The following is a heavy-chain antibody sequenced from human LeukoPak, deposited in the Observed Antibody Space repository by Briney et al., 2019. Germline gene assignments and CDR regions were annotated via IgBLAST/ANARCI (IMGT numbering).Heavy chain of an antibody. D-gene: IGHD6-19*01. CDR1: GGSISSPSYY. CDR3: ARHEQWLGSLDP. J-gene: IGHJ5*02. Sequence: SDTLSLTCTVSGGSISSPSYYWGWIRQPPGKGLEWIGSIYYSGSTYYNPSLKTRVTISVDTSKNQFSLKLSSVTAADTAVYYCARHEQWLGSLDPWGQGTLVTVSS. CDR2: IYYSGST. V-gene: IGHV4-39*01.